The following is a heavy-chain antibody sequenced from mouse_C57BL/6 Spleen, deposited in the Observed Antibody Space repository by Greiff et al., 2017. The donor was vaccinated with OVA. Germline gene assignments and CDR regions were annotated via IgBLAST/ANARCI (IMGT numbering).Heavy chain of an antibody. D-gene: IGHD3-3*01. Sequence: QVQLKQSGPELVKPGASVKISCKASGYAFSSSWMNWVKQRPGKGLEWIGRIYPGDGDTNYNGKFKGKATLTADKSSSTAYMQLSSLTSEDSAVYYCAIGGDGYFDYWGQGTTRTVSS. V-gene: IGHV1-82*01. CDR3: AIGGDGYFDY. CDR2: IYPGDGDT. CDR1: GYAFSSSW. J-gene: IGHJ2*01.